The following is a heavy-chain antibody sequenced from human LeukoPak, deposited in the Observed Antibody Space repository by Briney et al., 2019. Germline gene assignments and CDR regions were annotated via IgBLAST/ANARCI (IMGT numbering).Heavy chain of an antibody. D-gene: IGHD3-10*02. J-gene: IGHJ4*02. CDR3: AKDMFGLS. Sequence: GGSLRLSCAASGFTFSSYAMHWVRQAPGKGLEWVAVISYDGSNKYYADSVKGRFTISRDNSKNTLYLQMNSLRAEDTAVYYCAKDMFGLSWGQGTLVTVSS. CDR1: GFTFSSYA. CDR2: ISYDGSNK. V-gene: IGHV3-30*04.